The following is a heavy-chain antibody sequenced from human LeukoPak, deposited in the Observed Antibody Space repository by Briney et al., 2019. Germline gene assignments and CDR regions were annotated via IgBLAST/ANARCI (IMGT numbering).Heavy chain of an antibody. Sequence: GGSLRLSCAASGFTVSSNYMSWVRQAPGKGLEWVSAISGSGGSTYYADSVRGRFTISRDNSKNTLYLQMNSLRAEDTAVYYCARGGNSGSYGFLGAFDIWGQGTMVTVSS. CDR1: GFTVSSNY. D-gene: IGHD1-26*01. CDR3: ARGGNSGSYGFLGAFDI. J-gene: IGHJ3*02. V-gene: IGHV3-23*01. CDR2: ISGSGGST.